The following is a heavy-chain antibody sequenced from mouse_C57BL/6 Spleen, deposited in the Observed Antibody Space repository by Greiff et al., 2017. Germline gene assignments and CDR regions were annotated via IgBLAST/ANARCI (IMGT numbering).Heavy chain of an antibody. CDR1: GYTFTSYW. V-gene: IGHV1-64*01. J-gene: IGHJ4*01. CDR2: IHPNSGST. D-gene: IGHD2-3*01. Sequence: QVQLQQPGAELVKPGASVKLSCKASGYTFTSYWMHWVKQRPGQGLEWIGMIHPNSGSTNYNEKFKSKATLTVDKSSSTAYMQLKSLTSEDSAVYYCARADGYHYYAMDYWGQGTSVTVSS. CDR3: ARADGYHYYAMDY.